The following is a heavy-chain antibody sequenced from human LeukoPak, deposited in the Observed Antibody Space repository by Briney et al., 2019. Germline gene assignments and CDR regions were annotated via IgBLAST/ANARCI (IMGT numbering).Heavy chain of an antibody. CDR1: GFTFRNYV. Sequence: GGCLRLSCAASGFTFRNYVMSWGRQAPGKGLEWVSSISGSGGSTYYADSVKGRFTISRDNSKNTLYLQMNSLRAEDTAVYYCAKDGDVRGAFDYWGQGTLVTVSS. D-gene: IGHD3-10*01. CDR2: ISGSGGST. CDR3: AKDGDVRGAFDY. J-gene: IGHJ4*02. V-gene: IGHV3-23*01.